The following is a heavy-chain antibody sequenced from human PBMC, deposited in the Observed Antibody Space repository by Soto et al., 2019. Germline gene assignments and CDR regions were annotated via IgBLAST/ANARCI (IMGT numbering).Heavy chain of an antibody. CDR2: IKQDGSEK. CDR3: ARDLAPTTIPNY. CDR1: GFTFSSYR. J-gene: IGHJ4*02. V-gene: IGHV3-7*04. D-gene: IGHD4-17*01. Sequence: EVQLVESGGGLVQPGGSLRLSCAASGFTFSSYRMSWVRQAPGKGLEWVANIKQDGSEKYYVDSVKGRFTISRDNAKNSLYLQMKSLRAEETAVYYCARDLAPTTIPNYWGQGTLVTVSS.